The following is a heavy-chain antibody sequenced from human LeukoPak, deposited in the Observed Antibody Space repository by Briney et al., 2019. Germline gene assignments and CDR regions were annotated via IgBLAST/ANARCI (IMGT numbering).Heavy chain of an antibody. D-gene: IGHD2-2*01. CDR2: SRDKAKSYST. V-gene: IGHV3-72*01. CDR3: ARRSNTYYTFDY. J-gene: IGHJ4*02. Sequence: GGSLRLSCAASGFTFSDHYKDWVRQAPGKGLEWLARSRDKAKSYSTEHAASVKGRFTISRDNSKNSLYLQMNSLKTEDTAVYYCARRSNTYYTFDYWGQGTLVTVSS. CDR1: GFTFSDHY.